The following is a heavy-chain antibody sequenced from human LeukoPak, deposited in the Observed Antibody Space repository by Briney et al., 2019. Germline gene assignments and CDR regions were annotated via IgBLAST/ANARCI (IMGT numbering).Heavy chain of an antibody. CDR2: ISGSGGST. CDR1: GFTFGSYA. Sequence: GGSLRLSCAASGFTFGSYAMSWARQAPGKGLEWVSAISGSGGSTYYADSVKGRFTISRDNSKNTLYLQMNSLRAEDTAVYYCAKISSGTSCYKIWGQGTLVTVSS. V-gene: IGHV3-23*01. J-gene: IGHJ4*02. CDR3: AKISSGTSCYKI. D-gene: IGHD2-2*02.